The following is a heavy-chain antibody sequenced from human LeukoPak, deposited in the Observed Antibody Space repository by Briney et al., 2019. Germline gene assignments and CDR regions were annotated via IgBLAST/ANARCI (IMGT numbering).Heavy chain of an antibody. V-gene: IGHV3-23*01. CDR2: ISGSGGST. CDR1: GFTFSSYG. D-gene: IGHD3-10*01. CDR3: AASITMVRGVITPPHYFDY. Sequence: GGTLRLSCAASGFTFSSYGMSWVRQAPGKGLEWVSAISGSGGSTYYADSVKGRFTISRDNSKNTLYLQMNSLRAEDTAVYYCAASITMVRGVITPPHYFDYWGQGTLVTVSS. J-gene: IGHJ4*02.